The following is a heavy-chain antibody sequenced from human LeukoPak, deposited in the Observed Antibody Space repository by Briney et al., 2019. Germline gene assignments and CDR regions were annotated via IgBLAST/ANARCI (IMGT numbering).Heavy chain of an antibody. J-gene: IGHJ4*02. V-gene: IGHV1-46*01. CDR3: AGSIAVAGPFDY. CDR2: INPSGGST. D-gene: IGHD6-19*01. CDR1: GYTFTSYY. Sequence: ASVKVSCKASGYTFTSYYMHWVRQAPGQGLEWMGIINPSGGSTSYAQKFQGRVTIARDTSASTAYMELSSLRSEDTAVYYCAGSIAVAGPFDYWGQGTLVTVSS.